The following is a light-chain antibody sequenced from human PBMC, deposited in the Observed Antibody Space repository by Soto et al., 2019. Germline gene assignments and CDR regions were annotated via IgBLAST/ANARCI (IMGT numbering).Light chain of an antibody. J-gene: IGKJ2*01. Sequence: DIQLTQSPSFLSASVGDRVTITCRASQGISSYLAWYQQKPGKAHKLLISAASTLQSGVPSRSSGSGSGTEFTLTISSLQPEDFATYYCQQRNSYPHTFGQGTKLEIK. CDR1: QGISSY. V-gene: IGKV1-9*01. CDR2: AAS. CDR3: QQRNSYPHT.